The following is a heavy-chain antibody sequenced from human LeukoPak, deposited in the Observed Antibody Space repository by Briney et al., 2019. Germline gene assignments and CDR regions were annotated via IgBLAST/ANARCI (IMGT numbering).Heavy chain of an antibody. Sequence: SETLSLTCSVAGGSISSYYWTWIRQPPGKGLEWIGYVYYSGSANYNPSLKSRVTISLDTSKNQFSLKLKSVTAADTAVYYCARGLSSGWYSPGFVYLGQGAQVT. CDR2: VYYSGSA. D-gene: IGHD6-19*01. J-gene: IGHJ4*02. CDR3: ARGLSSGWYSPGFVY. CDR1: GGSISSYY. V-gene: IGHV4-59*12.